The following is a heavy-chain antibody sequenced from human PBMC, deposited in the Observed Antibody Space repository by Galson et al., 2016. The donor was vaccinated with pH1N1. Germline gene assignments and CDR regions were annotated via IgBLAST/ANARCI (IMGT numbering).Heavy chain of an antibody. CDR3: ARESLEWLIISGHRGELNWFDS. D-gene: IGHD3-3*01. Sequence: SETLSLTCTVSGGAISTGSYYWGWIRQPPGKGLEWIATIHYNGDTYHNPSLKSRVTMSVDTSKIKFSLQLSSVTAADTAVYFCARESLEWLIISGHRGELNWFDSGGQGTLVTVSS. CDR2: IHYNGDT. CDR1: GGAISTGSYY. V-gene: IGHV4-39*01. J-gene: IGHJ5*01.